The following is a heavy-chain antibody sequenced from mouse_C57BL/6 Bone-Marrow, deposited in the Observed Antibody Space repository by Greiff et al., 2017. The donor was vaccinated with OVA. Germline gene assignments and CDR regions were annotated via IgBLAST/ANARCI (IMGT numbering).Heavy chain of an antibody. J-gene: IGHJ2*01. CDR1: GFSFTDYD. CDR3: RGYFDY. V-gene: IGHV1-15*01. Sequence: QVQLQQSGPALVTPSPSLTLSCTASGFSFTDYDLHWVQQPPVHGLEWIGAIDPETGGTAYNQKFKGKAILTADKSSSTAYMELRSLTSEDSAVYYCRGYFDYWGQGTTLTVSS. CDR2: IDPETGGT.